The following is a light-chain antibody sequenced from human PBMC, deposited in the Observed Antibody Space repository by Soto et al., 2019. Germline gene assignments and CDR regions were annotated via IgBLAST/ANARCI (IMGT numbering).Light chain of an antibody. J-gene: IGKJ4*01. Sequence: EIVMTQSPATLSVSPGERATLSCRASQSISSNLAWYSQKPGQSLRLLIYDSSTRATDIPARCSGSGSGTEFTLTISSLQSEDFALYYCQQYDDWPLTFGGGTKVDIK. CDR1: QSISSN. CDR2: DSS. CDR3: QQYDDWPLT. V-gene: IGKV3D-15*01.